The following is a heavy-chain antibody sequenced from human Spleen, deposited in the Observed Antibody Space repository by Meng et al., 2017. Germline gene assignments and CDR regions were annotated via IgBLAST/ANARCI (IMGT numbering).Heavy chain of an antibody. Sequence: GESLKISCAASGFTFSSFYMHWVRQAPGKGLVWVSRINRDGSSTKYADSVKGRFTISRDNAKNTLYLQMNSLRAEDTAVYYCARDLWGSSWHGDAFDIWGQGTMVTVSS. CDR2: INRDGSST. J-gene: IGHJ3*02. CDR1: GFTFSSFY. V-gene: IGHV3-74*01. CDR3: ARDLWGSSWHGDAFDI. D-gene: IGHD6-13*01.